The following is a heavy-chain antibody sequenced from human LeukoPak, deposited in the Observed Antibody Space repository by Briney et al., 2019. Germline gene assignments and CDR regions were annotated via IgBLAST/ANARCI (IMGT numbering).Heavy chain of an antibody. CDR2: TGSKVYGGTT. D-gene: IGHD3-16*01. CDR3: ARGERDFDH. V-gene: IGHV3-49*04. CDR1: GLSFSDSA. Sequence: PGGSLRLSCTFSGLSFSDSAVTWVRQAAGKGLEWIGCTGSKVYGGTTEYAASVKGRITISRDESKSIAYLQMDSLTTEDTAVYFCARGERDFDHWGQGTLVTVSS. J-gene: IGHJ4*02.